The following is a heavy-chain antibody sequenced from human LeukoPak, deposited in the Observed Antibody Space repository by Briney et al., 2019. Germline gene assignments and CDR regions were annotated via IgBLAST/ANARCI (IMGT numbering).Heavy chain of an antibody. CDR2: VSIGGGSR. CDR3: AKLSTYGDSTEDH. D-gene: IGHD4-17*01. J-gene: IGHJ4*02. CDR1: GFTFNKYA. V-gene: IGHV3-23*01. Sequence: PGTSLSLSCAASGFTFNKYAMSWVRQAPEKGLEWVSSVSIGGGSREYADSVKGRSTISRDNYENTLYLQLNSLRAEDTAAYYCAKLSTYGDSTEDHWGQGTLVTVSS.